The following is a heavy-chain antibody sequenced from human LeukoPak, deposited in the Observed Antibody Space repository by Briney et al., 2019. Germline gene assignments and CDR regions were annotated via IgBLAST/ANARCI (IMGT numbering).Heavy chain of an antibody. CDR3: ARDQTKWEPLRRRDYYYMDV. CDR1: GFTFNSYW. D-gene: IGHD1-26*01. CDR2: IKQDGSEK. Sequence: GGTLRLSCAASGFTFNSYWMSWVRQAPGKGLEWVANIKQDGSEKYYVDSVKGRFTISRDNAKNSLYLQMNSLRAEDTAVYYCARDQTKWEPLRRRDYYYMDVWGKGTTVTVSS. J-gene: IGHJ6*03. V-gene: IGHV3-7*01.